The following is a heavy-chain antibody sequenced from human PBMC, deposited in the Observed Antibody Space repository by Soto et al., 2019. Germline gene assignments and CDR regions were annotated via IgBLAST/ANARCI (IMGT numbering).Heavy chain of an antibody. J-gene: IGHJ5*02. V-gene: IGHV1-46*01. CDR2: INPSGGST. CDR1: GYTFTSYY. Sequence: ASVKVSCKASGYTFTSYYMHWVRQAPGQGLEWMGIINPSGGSTSYAQKFQGRVTMTRDTSTSTVYMELSSLRSEDTAVYYCARGVVGNYYDSSGYYPKTEWFDPWGQGTLVTV. D-gene: IGHD3-22*01. CDR3: ARGVVGNYYDSSGYYPKTEWFDP.